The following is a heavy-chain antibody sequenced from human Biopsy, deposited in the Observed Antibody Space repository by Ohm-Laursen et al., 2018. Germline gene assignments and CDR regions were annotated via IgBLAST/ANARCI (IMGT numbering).Heavy chain of an antibody. J-gene: IGHJ4*02. CDR2: INQSGRA. Sequence: SQTLSLTCDVYGKTFSDYYWSWIRQPPGKGLEWIGQINQSGRANYNPSLKSRVNISADKSNNQFSLKLTSVTSADTAVYLCGNEVHGRDYWGLGALVTVSS. CDR1: GKTFSDYY. D-gene: IGHD2-15*01. V-gene: IGHV4-34*08. CDR3: GNEVHGRDY.